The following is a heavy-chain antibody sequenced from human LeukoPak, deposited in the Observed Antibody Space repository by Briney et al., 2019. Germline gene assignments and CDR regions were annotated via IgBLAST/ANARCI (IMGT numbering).Heavy chain of an antibody. J-gene: IGHJ4*02. V-gene: IGHV3-23*01. Sequence: GGTLRLSCAASGFTFSSHGMNWVRQAPGKGLEWVSGIIPSGHTTYYADSVRGRFTISRDNSRNTLYLQMNSLRAEDTAVYFCAIGADYCFPNWGQGTLVTVSS. CDR1: GFTFSSHG. D-gene: IGHD2/OR15-2a*01. CDR3: AIGADYCFPN. CDR2: IIPSGHTT.